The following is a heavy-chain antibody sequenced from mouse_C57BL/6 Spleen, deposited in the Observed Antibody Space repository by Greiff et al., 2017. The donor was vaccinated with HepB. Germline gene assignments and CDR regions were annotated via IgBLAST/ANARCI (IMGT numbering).Heavy chain of an antibody. CDR3: ARNYGSTYYYAMDY. J-gene: IGHJ4*01. D-gene: IGHD1-1*01. Sequence: VQVVESGAELVRPGPSVKVSCKASGYAFTNYLIEWVKQRPGQGLEWIGVINPGSGGTNYNEKFKGKATLTADKSSSTAYMQLSSLTSEDSAVYFCARNYGSTYYYAMDYWGQGTSVTVSS. CDR1: GYAFTNYL. V-gene: IGHV1-54*01. CDR2: INPGSGGT.